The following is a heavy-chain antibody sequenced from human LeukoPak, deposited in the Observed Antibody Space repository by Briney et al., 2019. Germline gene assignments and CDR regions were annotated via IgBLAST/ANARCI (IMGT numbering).Heavy chain of an antibody. CDR2: IWYDGSNK. Sequence: GGSLRLSCAASGFTCSSYGMHWVRQAPGKGLEWVAVIWYDGSNKYYADSVKGRFTISRDNSKNTLYLQMNSLRAEDTAVYYCARDPLGYCSSTSCHDAFDIWGQGTMVTVSS. V-gene: IGHV3-33*01. D-gene: IGHD2-2*01. CDR3: ARDPLGYCSSTSCHDAFDI. J-gene: IGHJ3*02. CDR1: GFTCSSYG.